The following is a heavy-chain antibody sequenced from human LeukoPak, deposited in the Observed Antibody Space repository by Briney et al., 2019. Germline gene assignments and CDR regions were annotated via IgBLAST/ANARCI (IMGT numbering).Heavy chain of an antibody. CDR1: GFTFSSYA. J-gene: IGHJ3*02. Sequence: GGSLRLSCAASGFTFSSYAMHWVRQAPGKGLEWVAVISSDGSNKYYADSVKGRFTISRDNSKNTLYLQMNSLRAEDTAVYYCARDTCSSTSCYLSDAFDIWGQGTMVTVSS. V-gene: IGHV3-30-3*01. CDR2: ISSDGSNK. CDR3: ARDTCSSTSCYLSDAFDI. D-gene: IGHD2-2*01.